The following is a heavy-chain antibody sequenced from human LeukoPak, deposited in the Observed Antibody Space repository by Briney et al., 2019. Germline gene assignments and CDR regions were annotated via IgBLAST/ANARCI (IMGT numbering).Heavy chain of an antibody. CDR1: GYTFPSYC. CDR2: ISAYNGNT. CDR3: ASDCIAVAGIYYYCGMDV. Sequence: ASVNVSCKASGYTFPSYCILWVRQAPGQGLEWMGWISAYNGNTNYAQKLQSRVTMTTDTSTSTAYMELRSLRSDDTAVYYCASDCIAVAGIYYYCGMDVWGQGTTVTVSS. J-gene: IGHJ6*02. V-gene: IGHV1-18*01. D-gene: IGHD6-19*01.